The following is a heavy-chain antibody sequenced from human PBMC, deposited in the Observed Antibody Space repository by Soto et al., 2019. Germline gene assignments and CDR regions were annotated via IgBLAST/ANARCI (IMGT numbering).Heavy chain of an antibody. V-gene: IGHV2-5*02. D-gene: IGHD3-3*01. CDR2: IYWDDDI. CDR1: GFSLTSSGVG. J-gene: IGHJ5*02. CDR3: ARSYYGFQAPPIRWFDP. Sequence: QITLKESGPTLVKPTQTLTVTCTFSGFSLTSSGVGVGWIRQPPGKALEWVALIYWDDDIRYSPSLKSRLTITKDTSKNQVVLKMTNMDPVDTATYYFARSYYGFQAPPIRWFDPWGQGILVTVSS.